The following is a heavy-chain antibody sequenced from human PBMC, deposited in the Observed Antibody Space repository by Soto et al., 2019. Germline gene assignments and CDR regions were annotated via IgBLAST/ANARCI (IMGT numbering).Heavy chain of an antibody. Sequence: ASVKVSCKASGYTFTSYGISWVRQAPGQGLEWMGWINAGNGNTKYSQKFQGRVTITRDTSASTAYMELSSLRSEDTAVYYCARGVGSGLSDYWGQGTLVTVSS. J-gene: IGHJ4*02. CDR2: INAGNGNT. CDR3: ARGVGSGLSDY. D-gene: IGHD1-26*01. CDR1: GYTFTSYG. V-gene: IGHV1-3*01.